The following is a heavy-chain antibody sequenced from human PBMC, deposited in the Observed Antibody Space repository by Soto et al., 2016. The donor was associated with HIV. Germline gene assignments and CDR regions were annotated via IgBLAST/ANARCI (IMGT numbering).Heavy chain of an antibody. CDR1: GGSVTSGSYY. CDR2: IYYSGST. CDR3: ARDRGVGVGATDAFDI. V-gene: IGHV4-61*01. D-gene: IGHD1-26*01. J-gene: IGHJ3*02. Sequence: QVQLQESGPGLVKPSETLSLICIVSGGSVTSGSYYWSWIRQPPGKGLEWIGYIYYSGSTNYNPSLKSRVTISVDTSKNQFSLKLNSVTAADTAVYYCARDRGVGVGATDAFDIWGQGTMVTVSS.